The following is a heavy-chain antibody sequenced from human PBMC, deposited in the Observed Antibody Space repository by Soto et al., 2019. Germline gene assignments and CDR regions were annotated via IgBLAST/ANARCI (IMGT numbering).Heavy chain of an antibody. J-gene: IGHJ5*02. Sequence: PGGSLRLSCAASGFTFSGSAMHWVRQASGKGLEWVGRIRSKANSYATAYAASVKGRFTISRDDSKNTAYLQMNSLKTEDTAVYYCTSLEMATIWPWGQGTLVTVSS. V-gene: IGHV3-73*01. CDR2: IRSKANSYAT. CDR1: GFTFSGSA. CDR3: TSLEMATIWP. D-gene: IGHD5-12*01.